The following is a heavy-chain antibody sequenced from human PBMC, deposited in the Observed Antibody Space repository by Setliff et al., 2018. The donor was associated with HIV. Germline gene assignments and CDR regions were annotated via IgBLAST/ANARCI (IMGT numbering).Heavy chain of an antibody. CDR3: ATLVDTAMVRANDYFFDY. J-gene: IGHJ4*02. V-gene: IGHV4-38-2*01. CDR2: IYHSGST. Sequence: PSETLSLTCAVSGYSISSGYYWGWIRQPPGKGLEWIGSIYHSGSTYYNPSLKSRVTISVDTSKNQFSLKLSSVTAADTAVYYCATLVDTAMVRANDYFFDYWGQGTLVTVSS. CDR1: GYSISSGYY. D-gene: IGHD5-18*01.